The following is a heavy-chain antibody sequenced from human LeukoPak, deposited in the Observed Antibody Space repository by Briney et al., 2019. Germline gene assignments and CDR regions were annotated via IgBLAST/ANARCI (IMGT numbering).Heavy chain of an antibody. CDR3: ARGFAPAYNFGVFDY. J-gene: IGHJ4*02. D-gene: IGHD5-24*01. V-gene: IGHV3-53*01. CDR2: FHTGGET. Sequence: GGSLRLSCAASGFTVSNNYMIWVRQAPGKGLEWVSLFHTGGETEYADSVKGRFTMSRDTSQNTVSLHMNSLRAEDTAVYYCARGFAPAYNFGVFDYWGQGTLVTVSS. CDR1: GFTVSNNY.